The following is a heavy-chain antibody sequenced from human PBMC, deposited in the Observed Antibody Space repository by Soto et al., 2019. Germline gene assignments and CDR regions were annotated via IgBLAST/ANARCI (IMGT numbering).Heavy chain of an antibody. Sequence: ASVKVSCKVSGYTLTELSMHWVRQAPGKGLEWMGGFDPEDGETIYAQKFQGRVTMTEDTSTDTAYMELSSLRSEDTAVYYCARTWGGTLAAGTRFDFWGQGTLVTVSS. CDR1: GYTLTELS. J-gene: IGHJ4*02. V-gene: IGHV1-24*01. CDR3: ARTWGGTLAAGTRFDF. CDR2: FDPEDGET. D-gene: IGHD6-19*01.